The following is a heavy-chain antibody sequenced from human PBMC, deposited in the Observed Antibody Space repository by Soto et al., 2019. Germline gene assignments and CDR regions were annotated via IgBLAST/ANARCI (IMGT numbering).Heavy chain of an antibody. D-gene: IGHD3-22*01. CDR1: GYTFTNDY. CDR3: AREFYYDSSGSNDAFDI. Sequence: SVKVSCKAAGYTFTNDYMHWVRQAPVQGLEWMGIINPSGGGTTYPQKFQGRVTMIRDTSTSTVYMELSSPTSEDTAVYYCAREFYYDSSGSNDAFDIWGQGTMVTVPS. V-gene: IGHV1-46*01. CDR2: INPSGGGT. J-gene: IGHJ3*02.